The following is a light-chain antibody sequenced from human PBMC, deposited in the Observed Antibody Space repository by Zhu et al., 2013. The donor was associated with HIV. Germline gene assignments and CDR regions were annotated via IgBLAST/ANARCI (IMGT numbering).Light chain of an antibody. J-gene: IGKJ5*01. CDR2: AAS. V-gene: IGKV1-12*01. Sequence: DIQMTQSPSFVSASIGDRVTVSCRASQGIGRWLAWYQQKPGEAPKLLIYAASSLQSGVPSRFSGRGSGTDFTLTISSLQPEDFATYYCQQSYSTPPITFGQGTRLEIK. CDR1: QGIGRW. CDR3: QQSYSTPPIT.